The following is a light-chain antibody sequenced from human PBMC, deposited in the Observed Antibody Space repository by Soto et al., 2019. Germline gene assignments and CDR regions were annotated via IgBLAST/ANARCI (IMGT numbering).Light chain of an antibody. Sequence: DIVLSQSPGTLSLSPGERATVSCRASQSVSSSYLAWYQQKPGQPPRLLIYGASTRATGFPDRFSGSGSGTAFSLTISRLEPEDFAVYYCQQYGRSPWTFGQGTMVEIK. CDR2: GAS. V-gene: IGKV3-20*01. CDR3: QQYGRSPWT. J-gene: IGKJ1*01. CDR1: QSVSSSY.